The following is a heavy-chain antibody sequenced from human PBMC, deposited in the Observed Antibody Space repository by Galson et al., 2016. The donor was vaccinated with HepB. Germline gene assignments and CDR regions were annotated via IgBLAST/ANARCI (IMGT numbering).Heavy chain of an antibody. J-gene: IGHJ2*01. Sequence: SLRLSCAVSGFILTNYWMTWVRQAPGKGLEWVAIIKEDGSEKYYVGSVEGRFTISRDNPENSVYLQMTSLRAEDTALYYCARAFCADYCGIWYSDVWGRGTLVTVSS. D-gene: IGHD4-23*01. CDR1: GFILTNYW. CDR3: ARAFCADYCGIWYSDV. CDR2: IKEDGSEK. V-gene: IGHV3-7*01.